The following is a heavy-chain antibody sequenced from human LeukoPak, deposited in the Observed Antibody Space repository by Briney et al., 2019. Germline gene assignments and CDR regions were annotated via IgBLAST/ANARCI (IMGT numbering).Heavy chain of an antibody. V-gene: IGHV4-4*07. CDR2: IYHSGST. D-gene: IGHD6-19*01. J-gene: IGHJ4*02. Sequence: SETLSLTCTVSGGSIRSYYWSWIRQPAGKGLEWIGRIYHSGSTNDNPSLKSRVTMSVDTSKNQFSLRLSSVTAADTAVYYCARDMVGRSCMAGKDPFDYWGQGSLVTVSS. CDR3: ARDMVGRSCMAGKDPFDY. CDR1: GGSIRSYY.